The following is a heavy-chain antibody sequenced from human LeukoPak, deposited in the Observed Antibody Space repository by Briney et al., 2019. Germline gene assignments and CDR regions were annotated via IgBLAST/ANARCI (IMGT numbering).Heavy chain of an antibody. J-gene: IGHJ5*02. CDR3: ARGATYDFWSGCRFDP. V-gene: IGHV1-2*02. CDR1: VYTFTGYY. D-gene: IGHD3-3*01. CDR2: INPNSGGT. Sequence: GASVKVSCKASVYTFTGYYMHWVRQAPGQGLEWMGWINPNSGGTNYAQKCQGRVTMTRDTSISTAYMELSRLRSDDTAVYYCARGATYDFWSGCRFDPWGQGTLVTVSS.